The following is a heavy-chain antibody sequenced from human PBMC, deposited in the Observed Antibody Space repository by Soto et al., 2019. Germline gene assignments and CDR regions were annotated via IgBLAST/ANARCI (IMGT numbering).Heavy chain of an antibody. CDR2: ISSSDSIV. J-gene: IGHJ4*02. CDR1: GFTFSDYY. CDR3: ARDIGYYDSSGYFDY. D-gene: IGHD3-22*01. Sequence: GGSLRLSCAASGFTFSDYYMSWIRQAPGKGLEWVSYISSSDSIVSYADSVKGRFTISRDNAKNSPYLQMNSLRAEDTAVYFCARDIGYYDSSGYFDYWGQGTLVTVSS. V-gene: IGHV3-11*01.